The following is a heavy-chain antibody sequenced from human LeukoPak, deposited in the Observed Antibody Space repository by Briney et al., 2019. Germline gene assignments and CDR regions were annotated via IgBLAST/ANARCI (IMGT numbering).Heavy chain of an antibody. D-gene: IGHD1-26*01. Sequence: SETLSLTCTVSGGSISSYYWSWIRQPPGKGLEWIGYIYYSGGTNYNPSLKSRVTISVDTSKNQFSLKLSSVTAADTAVYYCARHSDGGGSYRRSLDYWGQGTLVTVSS. V-gene: IGHV4-59*08. CDR1: GGSISSYY. J-gene: IGHJ4*02. CDR2: IYYSGGT. CDR3: ARHSDGGGSYRRSLDY.